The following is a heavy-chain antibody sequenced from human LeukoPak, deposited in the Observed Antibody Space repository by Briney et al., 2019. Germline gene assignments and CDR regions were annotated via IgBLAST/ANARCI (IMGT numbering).Heavy chain of an antibody. J-gene: IGHJ5*02. V-gene: IGHV4-4*07. CDR3: ARYRGHSGYDPAPWFDP. CDR1: GGSISSYY. CDR2: IYTSGST. Sequence: SETLSLTCTVSGGSISSYYWSWIRQPAGKGLEWIGRIYTSGSTNYNPSLKSRVTMSVDTSKNQFSLKLSSVTAADTAVYYCARYRGHSGYDPAPWFDPWGQGTLVTVSS. D-gene: IGHD5-12*01.